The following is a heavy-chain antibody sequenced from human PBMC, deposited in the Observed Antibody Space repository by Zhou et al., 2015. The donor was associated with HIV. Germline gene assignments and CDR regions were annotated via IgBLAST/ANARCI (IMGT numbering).Heavy chain of an antibody. Sequence: QVQLVQSGAEVKKPGASVKVSCKASGYTFTSYGISWVRQAPGQGLEWMGGIIPIFGTANYAQKFQGRVTITADESTSTAYMELSSLRSEDTAVYYCARGRTYYYDSSGYPTFDYWGQGTLVTVSS. V-gene: IGHV1-69*13. J-gene: IGHJ4*02. CDR2: IIPIFGTA. CDR1: GYTFTSYG. D-gene: IGHD3-22*01. CDR3: ARGRTYYYDSSGYPTFDY.